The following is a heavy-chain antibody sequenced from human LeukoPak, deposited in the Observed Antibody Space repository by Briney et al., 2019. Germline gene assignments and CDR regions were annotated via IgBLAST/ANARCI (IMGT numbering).Heavy chain of an antibody. V-gene: IGHV1-2*04. Sequence: ASVTVSFTASGYTFTVYYMHWVRQAPGQGLEWMGWINPNSGGTNYAQKFQGWVTMTRDTSISTAYMELSRLRSDETAGYYCARGDSSSWGWFDPGGQGTLVTVS. J-gene: IGHJ5*02. CDR3: ARGDSSSWGWFDP. CDR2: INPNSGGT. CDR1: GYTFTVYY. D-gene: IGHD6-13*01.